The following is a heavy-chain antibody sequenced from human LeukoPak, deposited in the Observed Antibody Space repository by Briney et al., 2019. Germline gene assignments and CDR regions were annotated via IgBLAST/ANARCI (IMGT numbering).Heavy chain of an antibody. V-gene: IGHV3-23*01. CDR2: ISASGATT. CDR1: GFTFTSYA. CDR3: AKLPGRAADY. Sequence: PGGSLRLSCAASGFTFTSYAMNWVRQAPGKGLEWVSVISASGATTDYADSVKGRFSISRDNSKNTLYLQMNSLRAEDTAVYYCAKLPGRAADYWGQGTLVTVSS. J-gene: IGHJ4*02.